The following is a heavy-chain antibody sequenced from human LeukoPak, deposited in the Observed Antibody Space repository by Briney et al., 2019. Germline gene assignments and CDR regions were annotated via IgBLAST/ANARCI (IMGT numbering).Heavy chain of an antibody. V-gene: IGHV3-23*01. Sequence: GGSLRLSCTASGFTLSSYEMSWIRQAPGKGLEWVSAISGSGGSTYYADSVKGRFTISRDNAKNTLYLQMNSLRAEDTAVYYCARRSAVAGTVDYWGQGTLVTVSS. J-gene: IGHJ4*02. CDR2: ISGSGGST. CDR3: ARRSAVAGTVDY. D-gene: IGHD6-19*01. CDR1: GFTLSSYE.